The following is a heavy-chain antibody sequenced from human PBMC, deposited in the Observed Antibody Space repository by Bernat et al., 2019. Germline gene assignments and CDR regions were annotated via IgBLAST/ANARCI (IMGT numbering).Heavy chain of an antibody. J-gene: IGHJ4*02. CDR2: IYYSGST. V-gene: IGHV4-39*01. D-gene: IGHD5-12*01. CDR3: AGPYSGYDLYYFDY. Sequence: QLQLQESGPGLVKPSETLSLTCTVSGGSTSSSSYYWGWIRQPPGKGLEWIGSIYYSGSTYYNPSLKSRVTISVDTSKNQFSLKLSSVTAADTAVYYCAGPYSGYDLYYFDYWGQGTLVTVSS. CDR1: GGSTSSSSYY.